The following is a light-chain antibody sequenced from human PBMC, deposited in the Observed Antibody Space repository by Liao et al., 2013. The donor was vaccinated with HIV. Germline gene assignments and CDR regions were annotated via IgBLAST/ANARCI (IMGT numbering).Light chain of an antibody. CDR2: YDS. J-gene: IGLJ1*01. V-gene: IGLV3-21*01. CDR1: NIGSKG. Sequence: SYELTQPPSVSVAPGKTARITCGGNNIGSKGVHWYQQKPGQAPVLVIYYDSDRPSGIPERFSGSNSGNTATLSISRVEAGDEADYYCQVWDSNNDHPYVFGTGTKVTVL. CDR3: QVWDSNNDHPYV.